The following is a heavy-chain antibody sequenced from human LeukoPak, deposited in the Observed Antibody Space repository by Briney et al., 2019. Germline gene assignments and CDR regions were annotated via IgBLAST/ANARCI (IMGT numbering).Heavy chain of an antibody. CDR3: ARVSGYSYGKLLDY. V-gene: IGHV1-8*03. J-gene: IGHJ4*02. Sequence: ASVKVSCKASGYTFTSYDINWVRQATGQGLEWMGWMNPNSGNTGYAQKFQGRVTITRNTSISTAYMELSSVTAADTAVYYCARVSGYSYGKLLDYWGQGTLVTVSS. D-gene: IGHD5-18*01. CDR1: GYTFTSYD. CDR2: MNPNSGNT.